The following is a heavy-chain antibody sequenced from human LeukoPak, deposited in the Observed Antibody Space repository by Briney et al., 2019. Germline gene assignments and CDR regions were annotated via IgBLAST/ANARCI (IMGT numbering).Heavy chain of an antibody. J-gene: IGHJ6*02. D-gene: IGHD1-26*01. CDR1: GFSLSNFQ. Sequence: PGGSLRLSCVASGFSLSNFQMYWVRQAPGKGLEWVSIISLDGSTEFYADSVKGRFTTSRDTASNTMHLEMNNLRIEDTAVYYCAKGGADYYYGMDVWGQGTTVTVSS. CDR2: ISLDGSTE. CDR3: AKGGADYYYGMDV. V-gene: IGHV3-30-3*01.